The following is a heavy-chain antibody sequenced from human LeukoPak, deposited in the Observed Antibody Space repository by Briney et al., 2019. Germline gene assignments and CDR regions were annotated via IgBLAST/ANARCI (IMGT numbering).Heavy chain of an antibody. CDR1: GFTFSSHW. D-gene: IGHD6-19*01. CDR2: INSDGSST. Sequence: PGGSLRLSCAASGFTFSSHWMHWVRQAPGKGLVWVSRINSDGSSTTYADSMKGRFTISRDNAKNTLYLLMNSLRAEDTAVYYCARVLAVAGTGAFDMWGQGTMVTVSS. CDR3: ARVLAVAGTGAFDM. V-gene: IGHV3-74*01. J-gene: IGHJ3*02.